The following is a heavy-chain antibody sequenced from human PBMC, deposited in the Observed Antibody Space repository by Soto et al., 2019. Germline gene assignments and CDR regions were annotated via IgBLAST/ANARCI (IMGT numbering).Heavy chain of an antibody. CDR1: GGSFSAYY. J-gene: IGHJ1*01. Sequence: SETLSLTCAVYGGSFSAYYWSWIRQSPGKGLEWIGEIHHSGSTNYKPSLKSRVTMSVDKSKNQFSLMLSSVTAADTAVYYCARSFGWYAIDQWGQGTLVNVSS. CDR2: IHHSGST. V-gene: IGHV4-34*01. D-gene: IGHD6-19*01. CDR3: ARSFGWYAIDQ.